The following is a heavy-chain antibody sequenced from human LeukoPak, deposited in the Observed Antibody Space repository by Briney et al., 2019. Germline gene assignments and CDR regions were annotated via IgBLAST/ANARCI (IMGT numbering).Heavy chain of an antibody. CDR3: VRGDEGIDVTGGPSEF. D-gene: IGHD2-21*02. Sequence: ASVKASCKTSGYTFTDYYIHWVRQARGQGLEWMGWINPNTIVTNYAQKFRGRVTMTRDTAINTVYMYLTSLSSDDTAVYYCVRGDEGIDVTGGPSEFWGQGTLVTVSS. CDR2: INPNTIVT. CDR1: GYTFTDYY. V-gene: IGHV1-2*02. J-gene: IGHJ4*02.